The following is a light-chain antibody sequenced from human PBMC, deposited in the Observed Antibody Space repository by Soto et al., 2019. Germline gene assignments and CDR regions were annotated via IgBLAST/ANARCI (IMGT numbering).Light chain of an antibody. CDR3: QQYGSSPLT. J-gene: IGKJ4*01. Sequence: EIVLTQSPGTLSLSVGERVTLSCRASQSVSSYLAWYQQTPGQAPRLLIYDTSNSATATPDRFSGSGSGTDFTLTISRLEPEDVTVYYCQQYGSSPLTFGGGTTVEIK. CDR2: DTS. V-gene: IGKV3-20*01. CDR1: QSVSSY.